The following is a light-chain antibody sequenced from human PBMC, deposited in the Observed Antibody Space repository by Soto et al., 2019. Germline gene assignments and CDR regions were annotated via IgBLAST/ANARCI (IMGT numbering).Light chain of an antibody. Sequence: DIQMTQSPSSLSASVGDRVIITCRASQSISNYLNWYQQKPGKAPKLLIFAASSLQSGVPSRFSGGGSGTNFTLTISSLQPEDFAAYYCQQSYSAPITFGQGTRLEIK. CDR1: QSISNY. CDR3: QQSYSAPIT. CDR2: AAS. V-gene: IGKV1-39*01. J-gene: IGKJ5*01.